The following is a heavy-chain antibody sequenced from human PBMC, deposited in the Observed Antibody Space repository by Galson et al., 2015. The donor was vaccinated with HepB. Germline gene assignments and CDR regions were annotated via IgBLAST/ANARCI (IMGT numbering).Heavy chain of an antibody. CDR2: ISSNGGSI. Sequence: SLRLSCAASGFTFSSYAMHWVRQAPGKGLEYVSAISSNGGSIYYANSVKGRFTISRDNSKNTLYLQMGSLRAEDMAVYYCARETDLGYCSSTSCYRRYGMDVWGQGTTVTVSS. D-gene: IGHD2-2*02. V-gene: IGHV3-64*01. CDR3: ARETDLGYCSSTSCYRRYGMDV. CDR1: GFTFSSYA. J-gene: IGHJ6*02.